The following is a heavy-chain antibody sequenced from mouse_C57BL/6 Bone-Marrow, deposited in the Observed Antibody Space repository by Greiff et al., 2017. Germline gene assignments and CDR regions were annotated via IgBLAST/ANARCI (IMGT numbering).Heavy chain of an antibody. J-gene: IGHJ1*03. D-gene: IGHD2-1*01. CDR3: AREFYGNYGYFDV. CDR2: IDPSDSET. CDR1: GYTFTSYW. V-gene: IGHV1-52*01. Sequence: QVQLQQPGAELVRPGSSVKLSCKASGYTFTSYWMHWVKQRPIQGLEWIGNIDPSDSETHYNQKFKDKATLTVDKSSSTAYMQLSSLTSEDSAVYDCAREFYGNYGYFDVWGTGTTVTVSS.